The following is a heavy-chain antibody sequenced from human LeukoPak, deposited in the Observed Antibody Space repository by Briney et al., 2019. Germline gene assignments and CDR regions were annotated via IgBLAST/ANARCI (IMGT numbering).Heavy chain of an antibody. V-gene: IGHV4-34*01. CDR1: GGYFSGYY. J-gene: IGHJ6*02. CDR3: ARGRVAAAGTRYYYYYYGMDV. Sequence: SETLSLICAVYGGYFSGYYCGWIRQPSGKGPEWIGGINQSGSTNNKPSLKSRVTISVDTSKNQFSLKLSSVPAADTAVYDCARGRVAAAGTRYYYYYYGMDVWGQGTTVTVSS. CDR2: INQSGST. D-gene: IGHD6-13*01.